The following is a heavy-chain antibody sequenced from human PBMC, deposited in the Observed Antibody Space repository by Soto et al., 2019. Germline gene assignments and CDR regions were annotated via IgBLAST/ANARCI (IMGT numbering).Heavy chain of an antibody. Sequence: KQSQTLSLTCAISGDSVSSNSAAWNWGRQSPSRGLEWLGRTYYRSKWYNDYAVSVKSRITINPDNSKNQFSLQLNSVTPEDTAVYYCARVSEHNAAAGFAFDPWGQGTLVTVSS. V-gene: IGHV6-1*01. CDR1: GDSVSSNSAA. D-gene: IGHD6-13*01. J-gene: IGHJ5*02. CDR3: ARVSEHNAAAGFAFDP. CDR2: TYYRSKWYN.